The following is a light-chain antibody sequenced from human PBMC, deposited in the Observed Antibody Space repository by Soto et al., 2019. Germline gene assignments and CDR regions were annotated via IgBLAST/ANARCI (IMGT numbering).Light chain of an antibody. Sequence: IVLTQSPGTLSLSPGERATLSCRASQSISSNYLDWYQQKPGQAPRHLIFGASSRAPGIPDRFSGSGSGTDFTLTISRLEPEDFAVYYCQQYGSSPRAFGQGTKVEVK. CDR2: GAS. CDR3: QQYGSSPRA. CDR1: QSISSNY. J-gene: IGKJ1*01. V-gene: IGKV3-20*01.